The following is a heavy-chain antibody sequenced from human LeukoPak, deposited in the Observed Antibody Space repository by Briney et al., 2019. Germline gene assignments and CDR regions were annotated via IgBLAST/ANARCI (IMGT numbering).Heavy chain of an antibody. Sequence: GGSLRLSCAASGFTFDDYAMHWVRQAPGKGLEWVSAISGSGGSTYYADSVKGRFTISRDNSKNTLYLQMNSLRAEDTAVYYCAKDHLAAPYYFDYWGQGTLVTVSS. D-gene: IGHD6-6*01. J-gene: IGHJ4*02. CDR2: ISGSGGST. CDR3: AKDHLAAPYYFDY. V-gene: IGHV3-23*01. CDR1: GFTFDDYA.